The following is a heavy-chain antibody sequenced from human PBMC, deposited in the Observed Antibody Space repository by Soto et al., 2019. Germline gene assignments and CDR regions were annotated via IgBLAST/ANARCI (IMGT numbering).Heavy chain of an antibody. CDR3: AKDDSEYSNYWSSFDQ. CDR2: ISFDGSIE. Sequence: PGGSLRLSCLTSGFTFRQYGLQWVRQRPGKGLEWVAGISFDGSIEHYEDSVKGRFIISRHNYKGTVSLQMDDLRPEDTAVYYCAKDDSEYSNYWSSFDQWGQGTQVTVSS. CDR1: GFTFRQYG. J-gene: IGHJ4*02. D-gene: IGHD4-4*01. V-gene: IGHV3-30*18.